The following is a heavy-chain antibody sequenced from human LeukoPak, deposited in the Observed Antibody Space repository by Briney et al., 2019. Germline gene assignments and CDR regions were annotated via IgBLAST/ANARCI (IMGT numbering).Heavy chain of an antibody. CDR2: INPNSGGT. D-gene: IGHD5-24*01. CDR1: GYTFSGYY. Sequence: ASVKVSCKASGYTFSGYYMHWVRQAPGQGLEWMGWINPNSGGTNYAQKFQGRVTITRDTSASTAFMELSSLRSEDMAVYYCAIRDGYTDYWGQGTLVTVSS. CDR3: AIRDGYTDY. J-gene: IGHJ4*02. V-gene: IGHV1-2*02.